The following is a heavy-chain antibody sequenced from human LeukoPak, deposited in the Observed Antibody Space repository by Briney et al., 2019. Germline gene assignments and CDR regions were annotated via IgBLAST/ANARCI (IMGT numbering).Heavy chain of an antibody. D-gene: IGHD1-26*01. CDR1: GFTFDDYG. CDR2: INWNGGST. J-gene: IGHJ6*03. Sequence: GGSLRLSCAASGFTFDDYGMSWVRQAPGKGLGWVSGINWNGGSTGYADSVKGRFTISRDNAKNSLYLQMNSLRAEDTALYYCARARGGSYYYYYMDVWGKGTTVTVSS. CDR3: ARARGGSYYYYYMDV. V-gene: IGHV3-20*04.